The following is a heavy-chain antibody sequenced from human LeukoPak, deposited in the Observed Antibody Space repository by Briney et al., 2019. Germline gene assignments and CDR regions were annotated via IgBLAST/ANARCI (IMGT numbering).Heavy chain of an antibody. D-gene: IGHD3-10*01. CDR1: GGSFSGYY. V-gene: IGHV4-34*01. CDR3: AREEGSAFDI. J-gene: IGHJ3*02. CDR2: INHSGST. Sequence: SETLSLTCAVYGGSFSGYYWSWIRQPPGKGLEWIGEINHSGSTNYNPSLKSRVTISVDTSKNQFSLKLSSVTAADTAVYYCAREEGSAFDIWGQGTMVTVSS.